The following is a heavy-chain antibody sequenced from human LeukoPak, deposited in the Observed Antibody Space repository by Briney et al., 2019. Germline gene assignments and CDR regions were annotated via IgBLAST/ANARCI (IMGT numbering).Heavy chain of an antibody. CDR1: GYTFTGYY. D-gene: IGHD3-3*01. Sequence: GASVKVSCKASGYTFTGYYMHWVRQAPGQGLEWMGRINPNSGGTNYAQKFQGRVTMTRDTSISTAYMELSRLRSDDAAVYYCAGSQRITIFGVVRLNWFDPWGQGTLVTVSS. CDR2: INPNSGGT. J-gene: IGHJ5*02. V-gene: IGHV1-2*06. CDR3: AGSQRITIFGVVRLNWFDP.